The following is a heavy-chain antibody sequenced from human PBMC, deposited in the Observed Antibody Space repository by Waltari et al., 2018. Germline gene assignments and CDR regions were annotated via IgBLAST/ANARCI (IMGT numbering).Heavy chain of an antibody. CDR3: ARDGIGGGNSGFDY. Sequence: EVQLVETGGGLIQPGGSLRLSCAASGFTVSSNYMSWVRQAPGKGLEWVSVIYSGGSTYYADSVKGRFTISRDNSKNTLYRQMNSLRAEDTAVYYCARDGIGGGNSGFDYWGQGTLVTVSS. CDR2: IYSGGST. J-gene: IGHJ4*02. CDR1: GFTVSSNY. D-gene: IGHD2-21*02. V-gene: IGHV3-53*02.